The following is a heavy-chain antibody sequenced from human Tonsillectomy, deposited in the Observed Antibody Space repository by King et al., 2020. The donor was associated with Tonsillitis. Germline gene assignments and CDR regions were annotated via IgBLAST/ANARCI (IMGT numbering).Heavy chain of an antibody. V-gene: IGHV3-23*01. D-gene: IGHD1-26*01. CDR2: LSGSGASI. J-gene: IGHJ5*02. CDR3: AKDSAGAGYNWFDP. Sequence: VQLLESGGGLVQPWGSLRLSCAASGFTFSTYAMSWVRQAPGKGMEWGSTLSGSGASIYSAGFVQGRFAISRDNSRNTLYLQMNSLRGEDTAIYYCAKDSAGAGYNWFDPWGQGTLVTVSS. CDR1: GFTFSTYA.